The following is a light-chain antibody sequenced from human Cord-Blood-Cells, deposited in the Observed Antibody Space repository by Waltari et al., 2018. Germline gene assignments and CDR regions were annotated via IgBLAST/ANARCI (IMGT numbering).Light chain of an antibody. CDR3: CSYAGSSTFVV. V-gene: IGLV2-23*03. CDR1: SSAVGSYNL. CDR2: EGS. J-gene: IGLJ3*02. Sequence: QSALTQPASVSGSPGQSITISCTGTSSAVGSYNLVPWYQQHPGKAPKLMIYEGSKRPSGVSNRISGSKSGNTASLTISGLQAEDEADYYCCSYAGSSTFVVFGGGTKLTVL.